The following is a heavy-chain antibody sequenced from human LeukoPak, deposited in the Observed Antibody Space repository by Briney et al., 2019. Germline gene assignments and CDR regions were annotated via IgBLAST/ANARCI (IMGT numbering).Heavy chain of an antibody. CDR1: GFSFSGSA. V-gene: IGHV3-23*01. CDR3: ARARSDNYYSGVNY. D-gene: IGHD3-22*01. J-gene: IGHJ4*02. Sequence: GGSLRLSCAASGFSFSGSAIHWVRQAPGKGLEWVSGIYGNAGRTFYADSVKGRFTMSRDNSKNTLYLQMDSLRAEDTAMYYCARARSDNYYSGVNYWGQGTLVTVSS. CDR2: IYGNAGRT.